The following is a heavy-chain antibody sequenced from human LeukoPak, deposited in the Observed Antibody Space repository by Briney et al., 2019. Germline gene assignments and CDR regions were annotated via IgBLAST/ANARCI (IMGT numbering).Heavy chain of an antibody. J-gene: IGHJ5*02. CDR1: GYTFTSYG. CDR3: ARNPSDLYSGYELFWFDP. CDR2: ISAYNGNT. Sequence: ASVKVSCKASGYTFTSYGISWVRQAPGQGLEWMGWISAYNGNTNYAQKFQGRVTITRDTSASTAYMELSSLRSEDTAVYYCARNPSDLYSGYELFWFDPWGQGTLVTVSS. V-gene: IGHV1-18*01. D-gene: IGHD5-12*01.